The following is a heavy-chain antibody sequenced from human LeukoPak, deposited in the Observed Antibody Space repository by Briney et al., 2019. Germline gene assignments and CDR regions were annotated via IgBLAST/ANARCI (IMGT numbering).Heavy chain of an antibody. CDR3: ARGGRVDILTGYPH. V-gene: IGHV1-69*01. J-gene: IGHJ4*02. CDR2: ISTIFGTA. D-gene: IGHD3-9*01. Sequence: SLTVSCKASGGTFSSYAISWVRQAPGQGLEWMGGISTIFGTANYAQKFQGRVTITADESTSTTYMELSSLRSEDTAVYYCARGGRVDILTGYPHWGQGTLVTVS. CDR1: GGTFSSYA.